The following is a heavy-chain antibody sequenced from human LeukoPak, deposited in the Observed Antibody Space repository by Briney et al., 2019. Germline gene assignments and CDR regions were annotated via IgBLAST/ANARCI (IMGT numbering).Heavy chain of an antibody. V-gene: IGHV3-30*02. J-gene: IGHJ3*02. CDR1: GFTFSSYA. CDR3: AKAYDFWSGYMAFDI. CDR2: IWYGGSNK. D-gene: IGHD3-3*01. Sequence: PGGSLRLSCAASGFTFSSYAMSWVRQAPGKGLEWVAVIWYGGSNKYYADSVKGRFTISRDNSKNTLFLQMNSLRAEDTAVYYCAKAYDFWSGYMAFDIWGQGTMVTVSS.